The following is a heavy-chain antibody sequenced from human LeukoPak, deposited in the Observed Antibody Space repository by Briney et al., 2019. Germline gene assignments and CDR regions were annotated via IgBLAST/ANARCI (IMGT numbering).Heavy chain of an antibody. CDR2: ISDSGGNT. V-gene: IGHV3-23*01. CDR3: AGALWSGPVYYGMDV. Sequence: GGSLRLSCAASGFIFSNYAMSWVRQAPGKGLEWVSGISDSGGNTYYADPVKGRFTISRDNSKNTLYLQMSSLRAEDTAIYYCAGALWSGPVYYGMDVWGQGTTVTVSS. CDR1: GFIFSNYA. D-gene: IGHD3-10*01. J-gene: IGHJ6*02.